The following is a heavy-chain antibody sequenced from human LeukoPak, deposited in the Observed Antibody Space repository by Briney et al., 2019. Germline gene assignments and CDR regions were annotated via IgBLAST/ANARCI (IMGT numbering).Heavy chain of an antibody. D-gene: IGHD5-18*01. CDR2: ISSSSSYI. J-gene: IGHJ6*02. CDR3: ARNNMPGHSYGNYYYYGMDV. V-gene: IGHV3-21*01. Sequence: GGSLRLSCAASGFTFSIYSMNWVRQAPGKGLECISSISSSSSYIYYADSVKGRFTISRDNAKNSLYRQMNSLRAEDTAVYYCARNNMPGHSYGNYYYYGMDVWGQGTTVTVSS. CDR1: GFTFSIYS.